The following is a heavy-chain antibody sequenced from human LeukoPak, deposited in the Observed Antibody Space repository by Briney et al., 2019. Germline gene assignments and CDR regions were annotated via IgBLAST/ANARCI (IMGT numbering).Heavy chain of an antibody. D-gene: IGHD3-22*01. CDR3: ARVRGPYYYDSRGYNWFDP. V-gene: IGHV4-34*01. CDR1: GGSFSGYY. CDR2: INHSGST. J-gene: IGHJ5*02. Sequence: SETLSLTCAVYGGSFSGYYWSWIRQPPGKGLEWIGEINHSGSTNYNPSLKSRVTISVDTSKNQFSPKLSSVTAADTAVYYCARVRGPYYYDSRGYNWFDPWGQGTLVTVSS.